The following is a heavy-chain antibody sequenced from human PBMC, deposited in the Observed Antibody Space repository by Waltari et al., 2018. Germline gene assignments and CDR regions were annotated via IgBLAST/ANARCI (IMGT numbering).Heavy chain of an antibody. CDR1: GFTYSMYW. CDR2: SNSDGSST. V-gene: IGHV3-74*01. CDR3: ARGARRTTVTTGWWYFDL. J-gene: IGHJ2*01. D-gene: IGHD4-17*01. Sequence: EVQLVESGGGLVQPGGSLRLSCAASGFTYSMYWMHWVRQAPGKGLGWVSRSNSDGSSTSYADSVKGRFTISKDNAKNTGYLQMNSLRAEDTAIYYCARGARRTTVTTGWWYFDLWGRGTLVTVSS.